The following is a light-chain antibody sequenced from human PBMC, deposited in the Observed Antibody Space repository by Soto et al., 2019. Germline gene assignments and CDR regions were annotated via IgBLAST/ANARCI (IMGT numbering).Light chain of an antibody. CDR2: VAS. CDR3: QNYNSAPIT. Sequence: DIQMTQSPSSLSASVGDSVTITCRASQGISNYLAWYQQKPGQVPKLLIYVASTLQSGVPSRFSGRGSGTDFSLSISSLQPEDVATYYCQNYNSAPITFGQGTRLEIK. CDR1: QGISNY. J-gene: IGKJ5*01. V-gene: IGKV1-27*01.